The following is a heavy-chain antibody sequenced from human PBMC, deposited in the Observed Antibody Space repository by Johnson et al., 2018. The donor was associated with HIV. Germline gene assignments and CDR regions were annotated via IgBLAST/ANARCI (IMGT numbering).Heavy chain of an antibody. D-gene: IGHD3-22*01. CDR2: INSDGSST. J-gene: IGHJ3*02. Sequence: VQLVESGGGLVQPGGSLRLSCAASGFTFSGFWMHWVRQAPGKGLVWVSRINSDGSSTSYADSGKGRFTISRSDSKNTLYLQMNSLRAEDTAVYFCARDRPYYYDSSGLAPHDAFYTWGQGTMVTVSS. CDR3: ARDRPYYYDSSGLAPHDAFYT. V-gene: IGHV3-74*02. CDR1: GFTFSGFW.